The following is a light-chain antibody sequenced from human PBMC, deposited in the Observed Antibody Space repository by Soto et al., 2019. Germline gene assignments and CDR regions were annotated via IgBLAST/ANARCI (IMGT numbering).Light chain of an antibody. Sequence: EIVLTQSPATQSLSPGERATLSCRASRSISTYLAWYQQKPGQAPRLLIYDASNRATGIPARFSGSGSGTNFILTISRLEPEDFAVYYCQQYGSSPQTFGQGTKVDIK. J-gene: IGKJ1*01. V-gene: IGKV3-20*01. CDR1: RSISTY. CDR2: DAS. CDR3: QQYGSSPQT.